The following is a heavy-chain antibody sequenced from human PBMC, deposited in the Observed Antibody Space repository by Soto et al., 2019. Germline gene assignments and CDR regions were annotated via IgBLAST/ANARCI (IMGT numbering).Heavy chain of an antibody. J-gene: IGHJ4*02. V-gene: IGHV3-30*18. CDR3: AKDRGYSYGIFDY. CDR1: GFTFSSYG. D-gene: IGHD5-18*01. Sequence: GGSLRLSCAASGFTFSSYGMHWVRQAPGKGLEWVAVISYDGSNKYYADSVKGRFTISRDNSKNTLYLQMNSLRAEDTAVYHCAKDRGYSYGIFDYWGQGTLVTVPS. CDR2: ISYDGSNK.